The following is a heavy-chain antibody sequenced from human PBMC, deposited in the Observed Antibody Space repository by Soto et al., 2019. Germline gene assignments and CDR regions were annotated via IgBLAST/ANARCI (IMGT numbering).Heavy chain of an antibody. J-gene: IGHJ4*02. D-gene: IGHD6-19*01. CDR3: ARAVAVAADFDY. V-gene: IGHV1-3*01. Sequence: SVTVSCQASGYTFTSYAVHWVRQAPGQRLEWMGWINAGNGNTKYSQNLQGRVTIYQDTSASTAYMELSSLRSEDTAVYYCARAVAVAADFDYWGQGTLVTVSS. CDR2: INAGNGNT. CDR1: GYTFTSYA.